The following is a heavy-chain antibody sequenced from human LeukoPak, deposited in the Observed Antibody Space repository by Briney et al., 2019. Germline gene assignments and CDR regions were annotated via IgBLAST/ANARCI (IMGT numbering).Heavy chain of an antibody. V-gene: IGHV1-69*05. D-gene: IGHD6-13*01. J-gene: IGHJ4*02. CDR3: ARETRPYSSSWRGFDY. CDR2: IIPIFGTA. Sequence: SVTVSCKASGGTFSSYAISWVRQAPGQGLEWMGGIIPIFGTANYAQKFQGRVTITTDESMSTAYMELSSLRSEDTAVYFCARETRPYSSSWRGFDYWGQGTLVTVSS. CDR1: GGTFSSYA.